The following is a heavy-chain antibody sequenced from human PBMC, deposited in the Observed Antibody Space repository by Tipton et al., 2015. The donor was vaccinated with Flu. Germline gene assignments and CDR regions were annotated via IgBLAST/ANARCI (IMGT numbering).Heavy chain of an antibody. D-gene: IGHD6-13*01. V-gene: IGHV4-38-2*01. J-gene: IGHJ5*02. CDR1: GDSMGSGYF. Sequence: LVKPTETLSLTCSVSGDSMGSGYFWGWIRQPPGKGLEWIGNVHRTGSPYYNPSLRSRVIMTVDGAKNQFSLRLTSVTATDTAVYYCVRRDYSNYVSEPKNWFDPWGPGILVTVSS. CDR2: VHRTGSP. CDR3: VRRDYSNYVSEPKNWFDP.